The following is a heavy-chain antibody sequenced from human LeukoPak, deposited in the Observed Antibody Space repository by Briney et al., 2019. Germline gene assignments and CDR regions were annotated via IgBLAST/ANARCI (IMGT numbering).Heavy chain of an antibody. CDR1: GGSISSYY. Sequence: NPSETLSLTCTVSGGSISSYYWSWIRQPPGKGLEWIGYIYYSGSTKYNPPLKSRVTMSVDTSKNQFSLRLSSVTAADTAVYYCARLNYDILTGYWTFFDYWGQGTLVTVSS. D-gene: IGHD3-9*01. CDR2: IYYSGST. J-gene: IGHJ4*02. V-gene: IGHV4-59*08. CDR3: ARLNYDILTGYWTFFDY.